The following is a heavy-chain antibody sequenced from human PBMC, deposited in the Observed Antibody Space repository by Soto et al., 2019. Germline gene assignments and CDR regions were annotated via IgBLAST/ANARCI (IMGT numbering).Heavy chain of an antibody. D-gene: IGHD2-2*01. CDR3: ARGAGDCSSTSCPNYYYYYMDV. V-gene: IGHV1-69*02. Sequence: QVQLVQSGAEVQKPGSSVKVSCKASGGTFSSYTISWVRQAPGQGLEWMGRIIPILGIANYAQKFQGRVTITADKSTSTAYMELSSLRSEDTAVYYCARGAGDCSSTSCPNYYYYYMDVWGKGTTVTVSS. CDR1: GGTFSSYT. J-gene: IGHJ6*03. CDR2: IIPILGIA.